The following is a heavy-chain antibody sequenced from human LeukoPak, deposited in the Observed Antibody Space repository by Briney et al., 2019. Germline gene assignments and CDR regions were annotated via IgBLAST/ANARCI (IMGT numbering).Heavy chain of an antibody. CDR1: GYTFTSYY. CDR2: INPSGGST. Sequence: ASVKVSCKASGYTFTSYYMHWVRQAPGQGLEWMGIINPSGGSTSYAQKFQGRVTMTRDTSTSTVYMELSSLRSEDTAVYYCARDQAEGTRTTSFGKDHWGQGTLVTVSS. CDR3: ARDQAEGTRTTSFGKDH. D-gene: IGHD1-7*01. V-gene: IGHV1-46*01. J-gene: IGHJ4*02.